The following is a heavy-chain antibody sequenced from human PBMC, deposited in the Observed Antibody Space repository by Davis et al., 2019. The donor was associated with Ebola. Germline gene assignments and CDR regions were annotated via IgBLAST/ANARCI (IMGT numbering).Heavy chain of an antibody. J-gene: IGHJ5*02. Sequence: MPSETLSLTCAVSGQSITTYYWSWVRQPPGKRLEWIGYIFHNGNADYNPSLKSRVTISVDTSKNQFSLKLSSVTAADTAVYYCASQAIPSGWYSKEGWFDPWGQGILVTVSS. D-gene: IGHD6-19*01. V-gene: IGHV4-59*08. CDR1: GQSITTYY. CDR2: IFHNGNA. CDR3: ASQAIPSGWYSKEGWFDP.